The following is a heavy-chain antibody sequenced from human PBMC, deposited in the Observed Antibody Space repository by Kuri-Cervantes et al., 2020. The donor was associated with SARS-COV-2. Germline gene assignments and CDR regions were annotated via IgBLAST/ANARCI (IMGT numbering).Heavy chain of an antibody. V-gene: IGHV1-8*01. CDR3: ARDTGDWTPDGFDI. J-gene: IGHJ3*02. D-gene: IGHD2-21*02. CDR1: ETTFPNYD. CDR2: VKTNSGNT. Sequence: ASVKVSCKAPETTFPNYDINWVRQATGQGLEWMGMVKTNSGNTLYAQIFQGRVTMTRDTSTSTVYMELSSLTSEDTAIYYCARDTGDWTPDGFDIWGQGTMVTVSS.